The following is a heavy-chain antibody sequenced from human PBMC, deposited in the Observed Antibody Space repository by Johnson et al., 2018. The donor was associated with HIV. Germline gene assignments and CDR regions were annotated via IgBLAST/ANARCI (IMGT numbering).Heavy chain of an antibody. CDR3: ARGQLQWPASVNDGFDI. CDR2: ISYDGSNK. CDR1: GFTFSSYA. Sequence: QVQLVESGGGVVQPGRSLRLSCAASGFTFSSYAMHWVRQAPGKGLEWVAVISYDGSNKYYADSVKGRFTISRDNSKNTLYLQMNSLRAEDTAVYYCARGQLQWPASVNDGFDIWGQGTMVT. J-gene: IGHJ3*02. D-gene: IGHD6-19*01. V-gene: IGHV3-30-3*01.